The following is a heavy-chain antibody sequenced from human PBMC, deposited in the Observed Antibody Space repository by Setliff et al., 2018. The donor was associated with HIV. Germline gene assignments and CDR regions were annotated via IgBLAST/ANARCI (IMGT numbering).Heavy chain of an antibody. J-gene: IGHJ5*02. Sequence: SETLSLTCSVSGVSINRTDHYWGWIRQSPGKRLEWIGSVSQSGSTYYNPSLKSRITISVDRSKNLFSLKLFSVTAADQGVYYCARVPVAGANWFDPWGLGTLVTVSS. CDR1: GVSINRTDHY. D-gene: IGHD2-21*01. CDR3: ARVPVAGANWFDP. V-gene: IGHV4-39*01. CDR2: VSQSGST.